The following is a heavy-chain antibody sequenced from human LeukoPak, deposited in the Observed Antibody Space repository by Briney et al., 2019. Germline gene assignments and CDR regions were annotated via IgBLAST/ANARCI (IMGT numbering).Heavy chain of an antibody. CDR1: GFTFSSYA. J-gene: IGHJ3*02. Sequence: GGSLRLSCAASGFTFSSYAMSWVRQAPGKGLEWVSSINGSGGHTYYADSVKGRFTISRDNSKNTLYLQMNSLRAEDTALYYCAKELWLVNWAFDIWGQGTMVTVSS. CDR3: AKELWLVNWAFDI. CDR2: INGSGGHT. V-gene: IGHV3-23*01. D-gene: IGHD6-19*01.